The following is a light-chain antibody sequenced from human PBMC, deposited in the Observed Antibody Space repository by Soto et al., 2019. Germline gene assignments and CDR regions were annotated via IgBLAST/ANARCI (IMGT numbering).Light chain of an antibody. CDR2: DAS. J-gene: IGKJ1*01. V-gene: IGKV1-5*01. CDR1: QSISSW. Sequence: DIQMTQSPSTLSASVGDRVTITCRASQSISSWLAWYQQKPGKAPKLLIYDASSLESGVPSRFSGSGSGTEVTLTISSLQHDDVSTDYCQQYYSCWTFGQGTKVEIK. CDR3: QQYYSCWT.